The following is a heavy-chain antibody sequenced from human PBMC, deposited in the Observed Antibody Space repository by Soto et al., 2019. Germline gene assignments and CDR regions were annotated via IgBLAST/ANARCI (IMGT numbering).Heavy chain of an antibody. J-gene: IGHJ3*02. CDR2: IYYSGST. CDR1: GGSISSYY. D-gene: IGHD3-22*01. V-gene: IGHV4-59*01. CDR3: ARGHDSAYPDAFDI. Sequence: PSETLSLTCTVSGGSISSYYWSWIRQPPGKGLEWIGYIYYSGSTNYNPSLKSRVTISVDTSKNQFSLKLSSVTAADTAVYYCARGHDSAYPDAFDIWGQGTMVTVSS.